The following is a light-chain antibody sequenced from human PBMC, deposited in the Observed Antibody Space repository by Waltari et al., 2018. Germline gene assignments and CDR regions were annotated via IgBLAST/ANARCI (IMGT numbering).Light chain of an antibody. V-gene: IGKV1-33*01. Sequence: DIQMTQTPSPLSAFVGDRVTISCQASQDINNYLNWYQQKPGKAPKLLIYDASNLEIGVPSRFSGGGSGTDFTFIITSLQPEDIATYYCQQYENLPLTFGQGTRLEI. J-gene: IGKJ5*01. CDR1: QDINNY. CDR3: QQYENLPLT. CDR2: DAS.